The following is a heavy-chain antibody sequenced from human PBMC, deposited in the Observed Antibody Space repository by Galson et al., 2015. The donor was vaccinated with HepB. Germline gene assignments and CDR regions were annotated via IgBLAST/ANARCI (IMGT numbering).Heavy chain of an antibody. J-gene: IGHJ4*02. CDR3: ASRVTAAGKGYFEY. Sequence: PLRLSCAASGFTFSSSWMHWVRQAPGKGLVWVSNIKSDGSVTNYADSVKGRFTISGDNAKNTVYLQMNSLRAEDTAVYYCASRVTAAGKGYFEYWGQGTLVTVSS. CDR2: IKSDGSVT. CDR1: GFTFSSSW. D-gene: IGHD6-13*01. V-gene: IGHV3-74*01.